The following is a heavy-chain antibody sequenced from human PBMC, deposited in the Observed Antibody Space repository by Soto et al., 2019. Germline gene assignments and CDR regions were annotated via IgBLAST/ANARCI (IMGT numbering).Heavy chain of an antibody. J-gene: IGHJ6*02. CDR1: GGSISSSSYY. V-gene: IGHV4-39*01. CDR2: IYYSGST. CDR3: ARLVKAGSGSYYSYYYYYGMDV. Sequence: QLQLQESGPGLVKPSETLSLTCTVSGGSISSSSYYWGWIRQPPGKGLEWIGSIYYSGSTYYNPSLKSRVTISVDTSKNQFSLKLSSVNAADTAVYYCARLVKAGSGSYYSYYYYYGMDVWGQGTTVTVSS. D-gene: IGHD1-26*01.